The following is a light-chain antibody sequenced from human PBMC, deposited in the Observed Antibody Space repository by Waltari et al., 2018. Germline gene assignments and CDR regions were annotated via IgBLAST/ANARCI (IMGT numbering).Light chain of an antibody. Sequence: DIQMTQFPSSVFACVGDSVTITCRAIQGISSWLAWYQQKPGKSPKLLIYAASSLQSGVPSRFSGSGSGTDFTLTINSLQPEDFATYYCQQSNSFPQTFGQGTKVEIK. V-gene: IGKV1-12*01. CDR2: AAS. CDR1: QGISSW. J-gene: IGKJ1*01. CDR3: QQSNSFPQT.